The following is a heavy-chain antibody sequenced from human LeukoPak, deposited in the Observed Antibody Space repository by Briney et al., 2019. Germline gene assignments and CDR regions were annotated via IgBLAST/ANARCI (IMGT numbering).Heavy chain of an antibody. CDR3: VRHAGGTGGQ. J-gene: IGHJ4*02. CDR2: ISGNSGDI. V-gene: IGHV3-11*01. CDR1: GFRFSDHY. Sequence: GGSLRLSCAASGFRFSDHYMSWIRQAPGKGPEWISYISGNSGDIAYADSVKGRFTISRDNAKNSLHLQMNSLRVEDTAVYHCVRHAGGTGGQWGQGILITVSS. D-gene: IGHD1-1*01.